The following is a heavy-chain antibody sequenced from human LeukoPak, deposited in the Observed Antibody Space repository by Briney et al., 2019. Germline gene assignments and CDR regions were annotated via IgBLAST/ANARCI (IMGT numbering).Heavy chain of an antibody. D-gene: IGHD2-15*01. J-gene: IGHJ5*02. CDR2: IIPIFGTV. CDR3: ARDRIKGWVVAATINWFDP. Sequence: SVKVSCKASGGTFSSYAISWVRQAPGQGLEWMGGIIPIFGTVNYAQKFQGRVTITTDESTSTAYIELSSLRSEDTAVYYCARDRIKGWVVAATINWFDPWGQGTLVTVSS. CDR1: GGTFSSYA. V-gene: IGHV1-69*05.